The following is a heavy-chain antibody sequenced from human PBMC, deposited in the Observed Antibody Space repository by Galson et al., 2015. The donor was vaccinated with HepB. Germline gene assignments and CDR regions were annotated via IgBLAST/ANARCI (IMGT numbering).Heavy chain of an antibody. J-gene: IGHJ4*02. CDR3: VKGTAALDY. CDR2: ISGSGGST. D-gene: IGHD6-13*01. CDR1: GFTFSSYA. V-gene: IGHV3-23*01. Sequence: SLRLPCASSGFTFSSYAMSWVRQAPGKGLEWVSAISGSGGSTYYADSVKGRFTISRDNSKNTLYLQMSSLRAEDTAVYYCVKGTAALDYWGQGTLVTVSS.